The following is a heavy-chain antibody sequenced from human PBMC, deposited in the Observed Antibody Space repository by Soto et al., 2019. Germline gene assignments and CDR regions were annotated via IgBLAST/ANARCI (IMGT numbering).Heavy chain of an antibody. CDR1: GGTFSSYA. CDR2: TFPMFGKA. CDR3: ATVDISTWIDGMDV. J-gene: IGHJ6*02. D-gene: IGHD6-13*01. Sequence: QVQLVQSGAEVKKPGSSVKVSCKASGGTFSSYAISWVRQAPGQGLEWMGGTFPMFGKANYAQKFQGRVTISADKSTSTAYMELSSLTYEDTAVYYCATVDISTWIDGMDVWGQGTTVTVSS. V-gene: IGHV1-69*06.